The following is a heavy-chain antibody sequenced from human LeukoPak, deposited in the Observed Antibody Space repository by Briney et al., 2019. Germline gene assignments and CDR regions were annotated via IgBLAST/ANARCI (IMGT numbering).Heavy chain of an antibody. D-gene: IGHD3-16*02. CDR2: IYHSGST. CDR3: ARGVLMITFGGVIVHTRDPNWFDP. Sequence: SETLSLTCAVSGGSISSSNWWSWVRQPPGKGLEWIGEIYHSGSTNYNPSLKSRVTISVDKSKNQFSLKLSSVTAADTAVYYCARGVLMITFGGVIVHTRDPNWFDPWGQGTLVTVSS. J-gene: IGHJ5*02. CDR1: GGSISSSNW. V-gene: IGHV4-4*02.